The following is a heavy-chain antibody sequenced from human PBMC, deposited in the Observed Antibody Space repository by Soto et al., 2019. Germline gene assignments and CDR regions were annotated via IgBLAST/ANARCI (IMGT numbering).Heavy chain of an antibody. J-gene: IGHJ4*02. V-gene: IGHV3-30*02. Sequence: GGSLRLSCAASGFTFSSYGMHWVRQAPGKGLEWVAFTPYDGSNQYYGDSVKGRFTISRDNSKNTLYLQMNSPRVDDTALYYCAKDFGYSYGYFHYWGQGTLVTVSS. CDR2: TPYDGSNQ. D-gene: IGHD5-18*01. CDR1: GFTFSSYG. CDR3: AKDFGYSYGYFHY.